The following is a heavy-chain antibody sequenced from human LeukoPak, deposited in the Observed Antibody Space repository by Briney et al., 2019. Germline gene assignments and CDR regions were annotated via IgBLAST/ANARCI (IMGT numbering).Heavy chain of an antibody. CDR1: GYTFTSYD. V-gene: IGHV1-8*01. Sequence: ASVKVSCKASGYTFTSYDTNWVRQATGQGLEWMGWMNPNSGNTGYAQTFQGRATMTRTTSISTAYMELSSLRSEDTAVYYCARGLQQDGSSSWYDWFGPWGQGTLVTVSS. J-gene: IGHJ5*02. D-gene: IGHD6-13*01. CDR2: MNPNSGNT. CDR3: ARGLQQDGSSSWYDWFGP.